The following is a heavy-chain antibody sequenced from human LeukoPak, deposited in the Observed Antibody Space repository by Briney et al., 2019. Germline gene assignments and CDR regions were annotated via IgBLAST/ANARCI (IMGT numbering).Heavy chain of an antibody. CDR3: VSFYETY. CDR2: INSDGSWT. V-gene: IGHV3-74*01. D-gene: IGHD2/OR15-2a*01. J-gene: IGHJ4*02. Sequence: GGSLRLSCAASGFTFSSFAMTWVRQAPGKGLEWVSHINSDGSWTSYADSVKGRFTISKDNAKNTVYLQMNGLRAEDTAVYYCVSFYETYWGRGTLVTVSS. CDR1: GFTFSSFA.